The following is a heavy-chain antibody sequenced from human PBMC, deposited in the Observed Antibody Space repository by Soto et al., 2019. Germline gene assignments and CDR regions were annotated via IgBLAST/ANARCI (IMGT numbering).Heavy chain of an antibody. CDR1: GFTFSSYA. J-gene: IGHJ6*02. CDR3: VKDGSSGWPYYYGMDV. Sequence: GGSLRLSCAASGFTFSSYAMHWVRQAPGKGLEWVAVISYDGRNKYYADSVKGRFTISRDNSKNTLYPQMSSLRAEDTAVYYCVKDGSSGWPYYYGMDVWGQGTTVTVSS. V-gene: IGHV3-30*18. D-gene: IGHD6-19*01. CDR2: ISYDGRNK.